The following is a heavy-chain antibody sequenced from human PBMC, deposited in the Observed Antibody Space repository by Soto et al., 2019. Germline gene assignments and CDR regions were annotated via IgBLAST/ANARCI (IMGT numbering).Heavy chain of an antibody. CDR1: GRSSTTYY. CDR2: IFHSGAT. CDR3: ARALMGSFDAFDI. D-gene: IGHD3-16*01. V-gene: IGHV4-59*01. J-gene: IGHJ3*02. Sequence: SETLSLTCSGSGRSSTTYYWSWIRRAPGKRLAWLGYIFHSGATNYNPSLESRVTISVDTSKSQLSLRLTSVTAADTGVYYCARALMGSFDAFDIWGQGTTVTVS.